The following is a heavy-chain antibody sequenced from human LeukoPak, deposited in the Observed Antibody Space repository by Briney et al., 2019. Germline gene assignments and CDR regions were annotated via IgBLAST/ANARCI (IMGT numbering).Heavy chain of an antibody. CDR2: ISSSSSYI. V-gene: IGHV3-21*01. CDR1: GFTFSSYS. Sequence: GGSLRLSCAASGFTFSSYSMNWVRQAPGKGLEWVSSISSSSSYIYYADSVKGRFTISRDNAKNSLYLQMNSLRAEDTAVYYCARGPSLYYDSSGYYREYFDYWGQGTLVTVSS. J-gene: IGHJ4*02. D-gene: IGHD3-22*01. CDR3: ARGPSLYYDSSGYYREYFDY.